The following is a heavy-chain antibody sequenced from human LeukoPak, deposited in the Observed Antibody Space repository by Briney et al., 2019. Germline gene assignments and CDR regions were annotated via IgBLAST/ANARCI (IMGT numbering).Heavy chain of an antibody. CDR3: IFVRPLDAADI. V-gene: IGHV1-69*04. CDR1: GGTFSNYA. D-gene: IGHD3-9*01. Sequence: GASVKVSCKASGGTFSNYALAWVRQAPGQGLEWMGRIIPFLGTPNYAQKFQDRVTVTADKSTNTAYMELSSLRSEDTAVYYCIFVRPLDAADIWGQGTMVTVSS. J-gene: IGHJ3*02. CDR2: IIPFLGTP.